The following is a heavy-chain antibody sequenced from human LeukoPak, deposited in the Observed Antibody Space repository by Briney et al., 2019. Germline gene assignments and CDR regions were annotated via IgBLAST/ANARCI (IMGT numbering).Heavy chain of an antibody. CDR1: GFTFSDHY. CDR3: ARDRGIAVAGGEFDY. D-gene: IGHD6-19*01. CDR2: TRNKANSYTT. Sequence: PGGSLRLSCAASGFTFSDHYMDWVRQAPGKGLEWVGRTRNKANSYTTEYAASVKGRFTISRDDSKNSLYLQMNSLRAEDTAVYYCARDRGIAVAGGEFDYWGQGTLVTVSS. V-gene: IGHV3-72*01. J-gene: IGHJ4*02.